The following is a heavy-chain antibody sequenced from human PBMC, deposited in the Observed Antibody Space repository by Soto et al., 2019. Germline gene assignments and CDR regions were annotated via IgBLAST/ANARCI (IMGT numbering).Heavy chain of an antibody. CDR3: AGGKGIAVAGRTNYYGMDV. CDR2: IYYSGST. CDR1: GGSVSSGSYY. J-gene: IGHJ6*02. Sequence: QVQLQESGPGLVKPSETLSLTCTVSGGSVSSGSYYWSWIRQPPGKGLEWIGYIYYSGSTNYNPSLKSRVTISVDTSKNQFSLKLSSVTAADTTVYYCAGGKGIAVAGRTNYYGMDVWGQGTTVTVSS. D-gene: IGHD6-19*01. V-gene: IGHV4-61*01.